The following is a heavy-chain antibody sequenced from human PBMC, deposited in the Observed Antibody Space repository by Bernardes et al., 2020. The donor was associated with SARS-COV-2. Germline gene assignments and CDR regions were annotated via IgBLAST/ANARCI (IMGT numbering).Heavy chain of an antibody. Sequence: SETLSLTCTASGGSISSCNYYWGWIRQSPGMGLEWIGSIDSSGSSYYNPSLQRRVSESEDTSKNQFLLRLTFVTAADTAVYYCAGSSCGIDCYSGGLRSWDYGMDVWSHKTTVTVSS. V-gene: IGHV4-39*01. CDR1: GGSISSCNYY. J-gene: IGHJ6*02. CDR3: AGSSCGIDCYSGGLRSWDYGMDV. D-gene: IGHD2-21*02. CDR2: IDSSGSS.